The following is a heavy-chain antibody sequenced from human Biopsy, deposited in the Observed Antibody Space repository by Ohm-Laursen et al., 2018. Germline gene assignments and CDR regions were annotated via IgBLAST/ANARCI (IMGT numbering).Heavy chain of an antibody. V-gene: IGHV1-8*01. J-gene: IGHJ4*02. Sequence: GASVKVSCKASGYTFTSYEINWVRQATGQGLEWMGWMNPNSGNTGYAQKFQGRVTMTRNTSISTAYMEVSSLRSEDTALYYCARGRNPVWFGEDLDYWGQGTPVTVSS. CDR3: ARGRNPVWFGEDLDY. CDR1: GYTFTSYE. CDR2: MNPNSGNT. D-gene: IGHD3-10*01.